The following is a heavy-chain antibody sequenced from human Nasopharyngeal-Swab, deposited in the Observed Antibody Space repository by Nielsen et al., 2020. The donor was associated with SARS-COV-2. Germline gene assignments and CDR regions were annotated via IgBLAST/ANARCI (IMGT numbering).Heavy chain of an antibody. Sequence: GESLKISCKGSGYSFTSYWIGWVRQMPGKGLEWMGIIYPGDSDTRYSPSFQGQVTISADKSISTAYLQWSSLKASDTAMYYCARRTVAYCGGDCYSVAFDIWAKGQWSPSPQ. CDR3: ARRTVAYCGGDCYSVAFDI. D-gene: IGHD2-21*01. J-gene: IGHJ3*02. CDR2: IYPGDSDT. CDR1: GYSFTSYW. V-gene: IGHV5-51*01.